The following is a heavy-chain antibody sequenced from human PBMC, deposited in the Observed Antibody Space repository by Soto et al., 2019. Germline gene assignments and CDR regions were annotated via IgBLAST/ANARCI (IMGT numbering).Heavy chain of an antibody. D-gene: IGHD6-13*01. J-gene: IGHJ5*02. Sequence: GRSLRLSCAASGFFFSSYSMNWVRPAPGKGLEWVSSISSSSSYIYYADSVKGRFTISRDNAKNSLYLQMNSLRAEDTAVYYCARDISRWYRWFDPWGQGTLXTVSS. CDR2: ISSSSSYI. CDR3: ARDISRWYRWFDP. CDR1: GFFFSSYS. V-gene: IGHV3-21*01.